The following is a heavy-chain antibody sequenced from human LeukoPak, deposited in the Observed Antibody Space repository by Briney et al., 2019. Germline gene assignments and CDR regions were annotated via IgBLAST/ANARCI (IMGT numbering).Heavy chain of an antibody. D-gene: IGHD3-22*01. J-gene: IGHJ4*02. V-gene: IGHV4-38-2*02. CDR3: ALLTYYYDSSGYYLEGLIDY. CDR2: IHYSGST. CDR1: GYSISSAYY. Sequence: SETLSLTCSVSGYSISSAYYWGWIRQPPGKGLEWIATIHYSGSTYYNPSLKSRVTISLDTSKNQFSLKLSSVTAADTAVYYCALLTYYYDSSGYYLEGLIDYWGQGTLVTVSS.